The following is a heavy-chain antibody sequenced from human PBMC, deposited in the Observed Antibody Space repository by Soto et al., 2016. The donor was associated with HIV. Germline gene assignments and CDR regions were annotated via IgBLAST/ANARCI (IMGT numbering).Heavy chain of an antibody. CDR2: IYSGGKI. J-gene: IGHJ6*02. D-gene: IGHD3-22*01. V-gene: IGHV3-66*01. Sequence: EVQLVESGGGLVQPGGSLRLSCPASGLSITSNYMSWVRQAPEKGLEWVSIIYSGGKIDYADSVKGRFTISRDSSKNTLYLQMNSLRAEDTAVYYCARDENYYEAYGLDVWGQGTTVTVSS. CDR1: GLSITSNY. CDR3: ARDENYYEAYGLDV.